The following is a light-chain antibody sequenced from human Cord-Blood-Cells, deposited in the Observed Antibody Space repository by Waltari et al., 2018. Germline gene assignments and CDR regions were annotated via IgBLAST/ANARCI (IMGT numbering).Light chain of an antibody. CDR1: QSVLYSSNNKNY. Sequence: DIVMTQSPDSLAVSLGERATIHVKSSQSVLYSSNNKNYLAWYQQKPGQPPKLLIYWASTRESGVPDRFSGSGSGTDFTLTISSLQAEDVAVYYCQQYYSTPRTFGQGTKVEIK. J-gene: IGKJ1*01. CDR2: WAS. CDR3: QQYYSTPRT. V-gene: IGKV4-1*01.